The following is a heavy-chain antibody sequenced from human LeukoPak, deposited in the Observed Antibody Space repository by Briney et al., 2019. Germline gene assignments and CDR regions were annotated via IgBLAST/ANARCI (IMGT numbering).Heavy chain of an antibody. V-gene: IGHV4-4*02. Sequence: SGTLSLTCAVSGGSISSSNWWRWVRQPPGKGLEWIGEIYHSGSTNYNPSLKSRVTISIDTSKNHFSLNLTSVTAADTAVYYCARGAPPQNWGQGALVTVSS. CDR1: GGSISSSNW. J-gene: IGHJ4*02. CDR2: IYHSGST. CDR3: ARGAPPQN.